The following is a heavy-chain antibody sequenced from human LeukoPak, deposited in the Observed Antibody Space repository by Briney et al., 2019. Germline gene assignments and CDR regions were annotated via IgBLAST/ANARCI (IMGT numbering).Heavy chain of an antibody. Sequence: SVKVSCKASGGTFSSYAISWVRQAPGQGLEWMGGIIPIFGTANYAQKFQGRVTITADESTSTAYMELSSLRSEDTAVYYCARGVVPAARPVYYFDYWGQGTLVAVSS. CDR2: IIPIFGTA. J-gene: IGHJ4*02. D-gene: IGHD2-2*01. V-gene: IGHV1-69*13. CDR1: GGTFSSYA. CDR3: ARGVVPAARPVYYFDY.